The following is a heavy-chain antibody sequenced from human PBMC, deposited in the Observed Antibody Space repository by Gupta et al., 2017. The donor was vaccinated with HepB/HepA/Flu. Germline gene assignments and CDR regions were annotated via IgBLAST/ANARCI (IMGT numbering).Heavy chain of an antibody. D-gene: IGHD3-9*01. CDR2: IYTSGST. Sequence: QVQLQESGPGLVKPSETLSLTCTVSGGSISSYYWSWIRQPAGKGLEWIGRIYTSGSTNYNPSLKSRVTMSVDTSKNQFSLKLSSVTAADTAVYYCARDLSTTGHRRRNDAFDIWGQGTMVTVSS. CDR1: GGSISSYY. CDR3: ARDLSTTGHRRRNDAFDI. J-gene: IGHJ3*02. V-gene: IGHV4-4*07.